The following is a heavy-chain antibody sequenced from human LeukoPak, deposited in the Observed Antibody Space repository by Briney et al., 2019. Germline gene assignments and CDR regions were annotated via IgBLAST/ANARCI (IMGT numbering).Heavy chain of an antibody. CDR1: VYTFTSYD. CDR3: ARGYCSGGSCVDY. CDR2: MNPKSGNT. V-gene: IGHV1-8*01. D-gene: IGHD2-15*01. Sequence: AASVKVSCKASVYTFTSYDINWVRQATGQGLEWMGWMNPKSGNTGYAQKFQGRVTMTRNTSISTAYMELSSLRSEDTAVYYCARGYCSGGSCVDYWGQGTLVTVSS. J-gene: IGHJ4*02.